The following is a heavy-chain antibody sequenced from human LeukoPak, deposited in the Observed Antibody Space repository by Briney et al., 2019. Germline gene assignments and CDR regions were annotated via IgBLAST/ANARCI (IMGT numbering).Heavy chain of an antibody. J-gene: IGHJ4*02. CDR2: INHSGST. CDR1: GGSFSGYY. CDR3: ARACSGSPVDY. Sequence: SETLSLTCAVYGGSFSGYYWSWIRQPPGKGLEWIGEINHSGSTNYNPSLKSRVTISVDTSKNHFSLKLSSVTAADTAVYYCARACSGSPVDYWGQGTLVTVSS. D-gene: IGHD3-10*02. V-gene: IGHV4-34*01.